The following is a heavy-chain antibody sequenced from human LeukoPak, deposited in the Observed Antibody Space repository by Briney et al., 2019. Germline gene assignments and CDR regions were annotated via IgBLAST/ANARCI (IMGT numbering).Heavy chain of an antibody. CDR3: ARDLPAYLWFGGHAFDI. CDR2: ICTSGST. Sequence: PSETLSLTCTVSGGSISSYYWSWIRQPAGKGLEWIGRICTSGSTNYNPSLKSRVTMSVDTSKNQFSLKLSSVTAADTAVYYCARDLPAYLWFGGHAFDIWGQGTMVTVSS. V-gene: IGHV4-4*07. D-gene: IGHD3-10*01. CDR1: GGSISSYY. J-gene: IGHJ3*02.